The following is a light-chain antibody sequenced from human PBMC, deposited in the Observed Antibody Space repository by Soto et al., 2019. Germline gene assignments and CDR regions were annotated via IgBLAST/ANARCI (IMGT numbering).Light chain of an antibody. J-gene: IGKJ5*01. CDR3: QQYDNLPIT. CDR2: DAS. Sequence: DIRMTQSPSSLSSCVGYIFTITGQSSQDISNYLNWYQQKPGKAPKLLIYDASNLETGVPSRFSGSGSGTDFTFTISSLQPEDIATYYCQQYDNLPITFGQGARLEI. CDR1: QDISNY. V-gene: IGKV1-33*01.